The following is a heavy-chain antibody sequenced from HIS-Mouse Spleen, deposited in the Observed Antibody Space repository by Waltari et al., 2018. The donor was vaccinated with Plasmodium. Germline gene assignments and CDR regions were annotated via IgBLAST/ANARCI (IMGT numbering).Heavy chain of an antibody. J-gene: IGHJ3*02. CDR1: GGSFSGYY. CDR3: ARDPYYDYVGGTFDI. CDR2: INHSGST. Sequence: QVQLQQWGAGLLKPSETLSLTCAVYGGSFSGYYWSWIRQPPGKGLEWIGEINHSGSTNYNPSLKSRVTISVDTSKNQCSLKLSSVTAAETAVYYCARDPYYDYVGGTFDIWGQGTMVTVSS. D-gene: IGHD3-16*01. V-gene: IGHV4-34*01.